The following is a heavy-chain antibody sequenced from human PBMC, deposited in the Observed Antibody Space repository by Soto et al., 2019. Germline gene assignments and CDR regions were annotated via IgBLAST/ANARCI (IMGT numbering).Heavy chain of an antibody. J-gene: IGHJ4*02. V-gene: IGHV4-59*01. Sequence: PSETLSLTCTVSGGSLSSYYWSRIRQPPGKGLEWIGYIYYSGSTNYNPSLKSRVTISVDTSKNQFSLKLSSVTAADTAVYYCARRGYSGYDDPTAFDYWGQGTLVTVSS. CDR1: GGSLSSYY. D-gene: IGHD5-12*01. CDR3: ARRGYSGYDDPTAFDY. CDR2: IYYSGST.